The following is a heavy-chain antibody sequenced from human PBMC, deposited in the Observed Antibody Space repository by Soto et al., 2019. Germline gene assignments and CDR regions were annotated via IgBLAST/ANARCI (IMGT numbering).Heavy chain of an antibody. CDR2: ISAYNGNT. D-gene: IGHD3-10*01. J-gene: IGHJ1*01. CDR1: GYSFTSYG. Sequence: QVQLVQSGAEVKKPWASVKVSFKPSGYSFTSYGISWVREAPGQGVEWMGWISAYNGNTNYAQKLQGRVTMTTDTSTSTAYMELRSLRSDDTAVYYCARVPVLDYYGSGRSFQHWGQGTLVTVSS. CDR3: ARVPVLDYYGSGRSFQH. V-gene: IGHV1-18*01.